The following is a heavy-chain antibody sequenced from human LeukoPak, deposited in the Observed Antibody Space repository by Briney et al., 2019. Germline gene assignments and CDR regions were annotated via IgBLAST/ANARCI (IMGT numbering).Heavy chain of an antibody. CDR2: INPNRGGT. CDR1: GYTFTGYY. J-gene: IGHJ4*02. D-gene: IGHD3-16*02. V-gene: IGHV1-2*04. CDR3: ARDGPPYDYVWGSYRYKGNYFDY. Sequence: ASVKVSCKASGYTFTGYYMHWVRQAPGQGLEWMGWINPNRGGTNYAQKFQGWVTMTRDTSISTAYMELSRLRSDDTAVYYCARDGPPYDYVWGSYRYKGNYFDYWGQGTLVTVSS.